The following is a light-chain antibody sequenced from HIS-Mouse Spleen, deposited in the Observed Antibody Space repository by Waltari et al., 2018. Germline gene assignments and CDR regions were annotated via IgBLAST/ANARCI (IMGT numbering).Light chain of an antibody. V-gene: IGLV1-40*01. CDR2: GNS. CDR3: QSYDSSLSGWV. CDR1: SSNIGAGYD. Sequence: QSVLTPPPSVSGAPGQRVTISCTGSSSNIGAGYDVHWYQQLPGTAPKLLIYGNSNRPSGVPDRFSGSKSGTPASLAITGLQAEDEADYYCQSYDSSLSGWVFGGGTKLTVL. J-gene: IGLJ3*02.